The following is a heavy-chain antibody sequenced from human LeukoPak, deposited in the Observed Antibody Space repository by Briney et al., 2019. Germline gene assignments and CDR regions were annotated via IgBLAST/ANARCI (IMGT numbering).Heavy chain of an antibody. CDR2: MNPNSGNT. D-gene: IGHD5-12*01. Sequence: ASVKVSCKASGYTFTIYDINWVRQATGQGLEWMGWMNPNSGNTGYAQKFQGRVTITGNTSISKAYMELSSLRSEDTAVYYCARGRPGERGYSGYYFDYWGQGTLVTVSS. J-gene: IGHJ4*02. CDR1: GYTFTIYD. V-gene: IGHV1-8*03. CDR3: ARGRPGERGYSGYYFDY.